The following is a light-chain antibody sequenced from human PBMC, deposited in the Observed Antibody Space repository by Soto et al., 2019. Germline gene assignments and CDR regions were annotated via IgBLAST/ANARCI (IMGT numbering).Light chain of an antibody. J-gene: IGKJ1*01. CDR2: ATD. V-gene: IGKV1-39*01. Sequence: DIQMTQSPSSLSASVGDRVTITCRASQTITNYLNWYQQQSGKAPKLLIYATDTLQSGVPSRFSGSGSGTDYTLNISSLQPEDCATDYCQQSYNTPHTFGQGTKVDLK. CDR1: QTITNY. CDR3: QQSYNTPHT.